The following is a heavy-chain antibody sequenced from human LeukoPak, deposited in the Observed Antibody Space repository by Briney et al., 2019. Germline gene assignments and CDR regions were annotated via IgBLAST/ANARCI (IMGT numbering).Heavy chain of an antibody. J-gene: IGHJ4*02. CDR2: ISWNSGSI. CDR3: AKDNWSSGWSFFDY. V-gene: IGHV3-9*01. D-gene: IGHD6-19*01. CDR1: GFTFDDYA. Sequence: GRSLRLSCAASGFTFDDYAMHWVRQAPGKGLEWVSGISWNSGSIGYADSVKGRFTISRDNAKNSLYLQMNSLRAEDTALYYCAKDNWSSGWSFFDYWGQGTLVTGSS.